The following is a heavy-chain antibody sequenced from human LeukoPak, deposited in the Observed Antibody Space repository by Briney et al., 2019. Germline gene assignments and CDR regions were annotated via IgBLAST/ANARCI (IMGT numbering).Heavy chain of an antibody. CDR2: IYTSGST. V-gene: IGHV4-4*07. CDR3: ARDKQRNYYYYGMDV. J-gene: IGHJ6*02. Sequence: KPSETLSLTCTASGASISSYYWSWIRQPAGKGLEWIGRIYTSGSTNYNPSLKSRVTMSVDTSKNQFSLKLSSVTAADTAVYYCARDKQRNYYYYGMDVWGQGTTVTVSS. CDR1: GASISSYY. D-gene: IGHD6-13*01.